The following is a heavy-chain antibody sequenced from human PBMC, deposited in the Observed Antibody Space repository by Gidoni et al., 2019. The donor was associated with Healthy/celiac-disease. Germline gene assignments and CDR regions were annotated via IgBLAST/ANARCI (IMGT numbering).Heavy chain of an antibody. CDR2: IKQDGSEK. CDR3: ARAQYYYDSSGYKL. CDR1: GFTFSSSW. D-gene: IGHD3-22*01. Sequence: EVQLVESGGGLVQPGGSLRLSCAASGFTFSSSWMSWVRQAPGKGLEWVANIKQDGSEKYYVDSVKGRFTISRDNAKNSLYLQMNSLRAEDTAVYYCARAQYYYDSSGYKLWGQGTLVTVSS. V-gene: IGHV3-7*01. J-gene: IGHJ4*02.